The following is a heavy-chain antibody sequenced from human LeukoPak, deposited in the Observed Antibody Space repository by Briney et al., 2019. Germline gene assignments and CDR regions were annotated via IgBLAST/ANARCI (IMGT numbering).Heavy chain of an antibody. CDR3: ARRAGAYSHPYDY. V-gene: IGHV3-53*01. D-gene: IGHD4/OR15-4a*01. CDR1: GFTVSSNS. Sequence: GGSLRLSCTVSGFTVSSNSMSWVRQAPGKGLEWVSFIYSGGNTHYSDSVKGRFTISIDNSKNTLYLQMNSLRVEDTAVYYCARRAGAYSHPYDYWGQGTLVTVSS. J-gene: IGHJ4*02. CDR2: IYSGGNT.